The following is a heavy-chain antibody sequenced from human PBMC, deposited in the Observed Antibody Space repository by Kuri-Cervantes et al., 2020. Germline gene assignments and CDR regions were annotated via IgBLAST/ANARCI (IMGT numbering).Heavy chain of an antibody. CDR2: IYYSGST. J-gene: IGHJ3*02. V-gene: IGHV4-59*01. Sequence: SETLSLTCTVAGGSISSYCWSWIRQPAGKGLEWIGYIYYSGSTNYSPSLKSRVTISVDTSKNQFSLKLSSVTAADTAVYYCARSPYCSSTSCSAFDIWGQGTMVTVSS. D-gene: IGHD2-2*01. CDR3: ARSPYCSSTSCSAFDI. CDR1: GGSISSYC.